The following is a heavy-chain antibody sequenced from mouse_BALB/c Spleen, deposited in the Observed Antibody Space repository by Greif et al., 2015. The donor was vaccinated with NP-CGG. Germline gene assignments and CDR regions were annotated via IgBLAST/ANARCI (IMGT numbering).Heavy chain of an antibody. CDR2: IWTGGGT. Sequence: VQLVESGPGLVAPSQSLSITCTVSGFSLTSYDISWIRQPPGKGLEWLGVIWTGGGTNYNSAFMSRLSISKDNSKSQVFLKMNSLQTDDTAIYYCVGTFAYWGQGTLVTVSA. CDR3: VGTFAY. J-gene: IGHJ3*01. CDR1: GFSLTSYD. V-gene: IGHV2-9-2*01.